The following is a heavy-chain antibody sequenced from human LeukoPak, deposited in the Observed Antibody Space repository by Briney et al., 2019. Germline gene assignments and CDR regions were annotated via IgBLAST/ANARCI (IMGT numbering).Heavy chain of an antibody. Sequence: SVTVFCQASGGTFSSYTISWVRQAPGQGLEWMGRIIPILGIENYAQKFQGRITITADKSTSTAYMELSSLRSEDTAVYYCSASEMTTGVLRRFDYWGQGTLVTVSS. J-gene: IGHJ4*02. D-gene: IGHD4-23*01. CDR3: SASEMTTGVLRRFDY. V-gene: IGHV1-69*02. CDR1: GGTFSSYT. CDR2: IIPILGIE.